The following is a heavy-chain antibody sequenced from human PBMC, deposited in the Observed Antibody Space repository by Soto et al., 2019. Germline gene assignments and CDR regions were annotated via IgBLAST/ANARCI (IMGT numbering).Heavy chain of an antibody. J-gene: IGHJ3*02. CDR1: GGTFSSYT. V-gene: IGHV1-69*02. D-gene: IGHD3-22*01. CDR2: IIPILGIA. CDR3: ARKPYYDNRGAFDI. Sequence: QVQLVQSGAEVKKPGSSVKVSCKASGGTFSSYTISWVRQAPGQGLEWMGRIIPILGIANYAQKFQGRVTITADKSTSTAYMELSSLRSEDTAVYYCARKPYYDNRGAFDIWGQGTMVTVSS.